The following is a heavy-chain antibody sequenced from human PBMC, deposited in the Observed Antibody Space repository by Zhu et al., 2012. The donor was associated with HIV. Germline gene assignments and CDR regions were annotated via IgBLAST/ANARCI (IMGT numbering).Heavy chain of an antibody. CDR1: GDSISSYY. D-gene: IGHD4-17*01. CDR3: ARAVTVTTHHYYYYYMDV. V-gene: IGHV4-59*01. CDR2: IYYSGSI. J-gene: IGHJ6*03. Sequence: QVQLQESGPGLVKPSETLSLTCTVSGDSISSYYWSWIRQPPGKGLEWIGYIYYSGSINYNPSLKSRVTISVDTSKNQFSLKLSSVTAADTAVYYCARAVTVTTHHYYYYYMDVWGKGTTVTVSS.